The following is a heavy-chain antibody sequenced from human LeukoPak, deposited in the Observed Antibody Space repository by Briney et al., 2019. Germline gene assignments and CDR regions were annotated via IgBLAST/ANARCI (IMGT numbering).Heavy chain of an antibody. D-gene: IGHD1-26*01. Sequence: TPSETLSLTCTVSGGSISSYYWSWIRQPPGKGLEWIGYIYYSGSTNYNPSLKSRVTISVDTSKNQFSLKLSPVTAADTAVYYCARTVPRSLHPYDYWGQGTLVTVSS. CDR1: GGSISSYY. V-gene: IGHV4-59*01. CDR2: IYYSGST. CDR3: ARTVPRSLHPYDY. J-gene: IGHJ4*02.